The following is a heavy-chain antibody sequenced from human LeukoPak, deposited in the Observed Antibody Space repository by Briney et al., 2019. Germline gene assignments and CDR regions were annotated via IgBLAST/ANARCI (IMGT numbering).Heavy chain of an antibody. J-gene: IGHJ4*02. CDR2: IKSKTDGGTT. V-gene: IGHV3-15*01. CDR3: TTDDWEGSGHDY. CDR1: GFTFSNAW. D-gene: IGHD2-15*01. Sequence: GGSLRLSCAASGFTFSNAWMSWVRQAPGKGLEWVGRIKSKTDGGTTDYAAPVKGRFTISRDDSKNTLYLQMNSLKTEDTAVYYCTTDDWEGSGHDYWGQGTLVTVSS.